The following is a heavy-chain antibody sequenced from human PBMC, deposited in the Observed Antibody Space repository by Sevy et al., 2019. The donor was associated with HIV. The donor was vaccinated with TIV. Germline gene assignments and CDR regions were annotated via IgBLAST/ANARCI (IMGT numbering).Heavy chain of an antibody. CDR3: ARLGRGEILYYFDY. CDR1: GGSISSSSCY. CDR2: IYYSGST. J-gene: IGHJ4*02. D-gene: IGHD3-10*01. V-gene: IGHV4-39*01. Sequence: SETLSLTCTVSGGSISSSSCYWGWIRQPPGKGLEWIGNIYYSGSTYYNTSLKSRVTISVDTSKNQFSLKLSSVTAADTAVYYCARLGRGEILYYFDYWGQGTLVTVSS.